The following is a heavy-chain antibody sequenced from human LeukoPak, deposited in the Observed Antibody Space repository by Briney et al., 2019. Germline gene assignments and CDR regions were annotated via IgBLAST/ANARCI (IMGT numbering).Heavy chain of an antibody. D-gene: IGHD3-16*01. CDR2: ISSSSSYI. Sequence: GGSLRLSCAASGFTFSSYSMNWVRQAPGKGLEWVSSISSSSSYIYYADSVKGRFTISRDNAKNSLYLQMNSLRAEDTAVYYCAKSPPYVRYYFDFWGQGTLVTVSS. CDR3: AKSPPYVRYYFDF. V-gene: IGHV3-21*04. J-gene: IGHJ4*02. CDR1: GFTFSSYS.